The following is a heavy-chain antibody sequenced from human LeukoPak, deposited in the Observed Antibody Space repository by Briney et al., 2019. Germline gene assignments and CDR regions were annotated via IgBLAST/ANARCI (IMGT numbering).Heavy chain of an antibody. J-gene: IGHJ6*02. D-gene: IGHD2-15*01. CDR3: ARVNGLDCSGGSCYSYYYYGMDV. Sequence: GESLKISCKGSGYSFTSYWIGWVRQMPGKGLEWMGIIYPGDSDTRYSPSFQGQVTISADKSISTAYLQWSSLKASDTAMYYCARVNGLDCSGGSCYSYYYYGMDVWGQGTTVTVSS. CDR2: IYPGDSDT. V-gene: IGHV5-51*01. CDR1: GYSFTSYW.